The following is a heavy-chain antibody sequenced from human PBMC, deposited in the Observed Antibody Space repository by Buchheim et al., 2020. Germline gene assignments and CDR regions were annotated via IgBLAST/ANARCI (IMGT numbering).Heavy chain of an antibody. CDR1: GFTFSSYA. Sequence: EVQLLESGGGLVQPGGSLRLSCAASGFTFSSYAMSWVRQAPGKGLEWVSAISGSGGSTYYADSVKGRFIISRDNSKNTWYLQMNGLRAEDTAVYYCAKDNGLFYSSGPYFDYWGQGTL. CDR2: ISGSGGST. J-gene: IGHJ4*02. CDR3: AKDNGLFYSSGPYFDY. D-gene: IGHD6-19*01. V-gene: IGHV3-23*01.